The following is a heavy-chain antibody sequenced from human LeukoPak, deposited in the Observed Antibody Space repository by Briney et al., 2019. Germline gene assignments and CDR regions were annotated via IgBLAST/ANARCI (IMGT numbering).Heavy chain of an antibody. CDR3: AKDGFLLWRGAFDI. D-gene: IGHD2-21*01. Sequence: GGSLRLSCAASGFTFSSYAMSWVRQAPGKGLEWVSAISGSGGTTYYPDSVKGRFTISRDNSKNTLWLQMNSLRAEDTAVYYCAKDGFLLWRGAFDIWGQGTMVTVSS. CDR2: ISGSGGTT. V-gene: IGHV3-23*01. CDR1: GFTFSSYA. J-gene: IGHJ3*02.